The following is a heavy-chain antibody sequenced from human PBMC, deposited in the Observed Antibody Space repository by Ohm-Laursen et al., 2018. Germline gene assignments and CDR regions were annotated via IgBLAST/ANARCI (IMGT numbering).Heavy chain of an antibody. CDR1: GFTFSSYG. V-gene: IGHV3-48*04. CDR2: INSSGSTI. CDR3: ARCKQPRDYYGMDV. D-gene: IGHD6-13*01. Sequence: SLRLSCAASGFTFSSYGMHWVRQAPGKGLEWVSYINSSGSTIYYADSVKGRFTISRDNAKNSLYLQMNSLRAEDTAVYYCARCKQPRDYYGMDVWGQGTTVTVSS. J-gene: IGHJ6*02.